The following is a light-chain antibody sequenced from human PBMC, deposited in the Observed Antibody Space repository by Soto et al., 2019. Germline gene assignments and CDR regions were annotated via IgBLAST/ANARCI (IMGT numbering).Light chain of an antibody. J-gene: IGLJ1*01. CDR3: SSYAGSSNV. Sequence: QSALTQPPSASGSPGQSVAISCTVTSSDVGGYNYVSWYQQHPGKAPKLMIYEVNKRTSGVPDRFSGSKSGNTASLTVSGLQAEDEADYYCSSYAGSSNVFGTGTKVTVL. CDR1: SSDVGGYNY. V-gene: IGLV2-8*01. CDR2: EVN.